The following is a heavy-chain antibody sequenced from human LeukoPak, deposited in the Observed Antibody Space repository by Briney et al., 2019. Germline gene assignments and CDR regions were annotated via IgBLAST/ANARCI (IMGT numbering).Heavy chain of an antibody. CDR1: GFTFSDHY. Sequence: PGGSLRLSCAASGFTFSDHYMDWVRQAPGKGLEWVGLTRNKANSYTTEYAASVKGRFTISRDDSKNSLYLQMNSLKTEDTAVYYCASTPGYSCGNDAFDIWGQGTMVTVSS. D-gene: IGHD5-18*01. V-gene: IGHV3-72*01. CDR3: ASTPGYSCGNDAFDI. CDR2: TRNKANSYTT. J-gene: IGHJ3*02.